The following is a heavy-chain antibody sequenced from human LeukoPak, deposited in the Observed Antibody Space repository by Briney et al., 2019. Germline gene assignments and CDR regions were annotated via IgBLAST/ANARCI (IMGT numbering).Heavy chain of an antibody. CDR1: GFTFSNAW. D-gene: IGHD3-10*01. CDR2: IKSKTDGGPT. CDR3: AKDSAFYYIDV. Sequence: IPGGSLRLSCAASGFTFSNAWMSWVRQAPGKGLEWVGRIKSKTDGGPTDYAAPVKGRFTISRDDSKNTLYLQMNSLKGDDTAVYYCAKDSAFYYIDVWGKGTTVIISS. V-gene: IGHV3-15*01. J-gene: IGHJ6*03.